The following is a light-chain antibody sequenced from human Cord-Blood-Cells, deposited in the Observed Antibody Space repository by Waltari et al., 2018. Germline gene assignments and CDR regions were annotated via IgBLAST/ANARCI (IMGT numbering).Light chain of an antibody. CDR2: DAS. V-gene: IGKV1-33*01. J-gene: IGKJ4*01. CDR1: QDISNY. CDR3: QQYDNLPLT. Sequence: DIQMTQSPSSPSASVGDRVTITCQASQDISNYLNWNQQKPGKAPKLLIYDASNLETGVPSRFSGSGSGTDFTFTISSLQPEDIATYYCQQYDNLPLTFGGGTKVEIK.